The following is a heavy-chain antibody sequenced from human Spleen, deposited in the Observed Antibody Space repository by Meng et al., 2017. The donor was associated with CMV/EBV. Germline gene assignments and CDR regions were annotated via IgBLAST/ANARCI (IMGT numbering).Heavy chain of an antibody. J-gene: IGHJ4*02. V-gene: IGHV4-39*07. CDR3: ARDNIQFGIWHY. CDR2: INYSGTT. CDR1: GSSISSRSAV. D-gene: IGHD2-15*01. Sequence: LYLHESGPGVVKPSGTLSLTCAVSGSSISSRSAVWGWIRQPPGKGLEWIGAINYSGTTYYNPSLKSRVTISEDTSKQQFSLKLSSVTAADTAVYYCARDNIQFGIWHYWGQGTLVNVSS.